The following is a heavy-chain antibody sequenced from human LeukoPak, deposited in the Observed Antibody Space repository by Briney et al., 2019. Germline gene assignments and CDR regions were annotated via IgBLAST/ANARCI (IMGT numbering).Heavy chain of an antibody. CDR1: GFTFDDYA. CDR2: ISWNSGSI. D-gene: IGHD3-9*01. Sequence: PGRSLRLSCAASGFTFDDYAMHWVRQAPGKGLEWVSGISWNSGSIGYADSVKGRFTISRDNAKNSLYLQMNSLRAEDTALYYCAKGSDDILTGFLRGHGYSDYWGQGTLVTVSS. V-gene: IGHV3-9*01. CDR3: AKGSDDILTGFLRGHGYSDY. J-gene: IGHJ4*02.